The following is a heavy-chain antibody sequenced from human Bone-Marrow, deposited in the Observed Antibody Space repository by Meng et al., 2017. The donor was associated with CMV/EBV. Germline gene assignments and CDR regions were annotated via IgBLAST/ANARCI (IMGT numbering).Heavy chain of an antibody. CDR3: ASITGTTSNWFDP. Sequence: SVKVSCKASGGTFSSYTISWVRQAPGQGLEWMGRIIPILGIANYAQKFQGRVTITADKSTGTAYMELSSLRSEDTAVYYCASITGTTSNWFDPWGQGTLVTVSS. CDR2: IIPILGIA. CDR1: GGTFSSYT. V-gene: IGHV1-69*02. D-gene: IGHD1-7*01. J-gene: IGHJ5*02.